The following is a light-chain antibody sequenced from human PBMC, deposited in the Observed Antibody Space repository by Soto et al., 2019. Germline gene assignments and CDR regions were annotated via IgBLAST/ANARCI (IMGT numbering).Light chain of an antibody. CDR1: SSNIRAGYD. J-gene: IGLJ1*01. CDR2: GNS. CDR3: QSYDSSLSGSHV. Sequence: QAVVTQPPSVSGAPGQRVTISCTGSSSNIRAGYDVHWYQQLPGTAPKLLIYGNSNRPSGVPDRFSGSKSGTSASLAITGLQAEDEADYYCQSYDSSLSGSHVFGTWTKLTVL. V-gene: IGLV1-40*01.